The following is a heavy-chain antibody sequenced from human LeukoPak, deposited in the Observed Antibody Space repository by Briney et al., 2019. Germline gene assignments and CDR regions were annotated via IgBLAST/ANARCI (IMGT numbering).Heavy chain of an antibody. CDR3: AKGQTSRSDRFDY. V-gene: IGHV3-74*01. CDR2: INSDGSST. J-gene: IGHJ4*02. Sequence: GGSLRLSCAASGFTFSSYWMHWVRQAPGKGLVWVSRINSDGSSTSYADSVKGRFTISRDNAKNTLYLQMNRLRAEDTAVYYCAKGQTSRSDRFDYWGQGTLVTVSS. D-gene: IGHD4-11*01. CDR1: GFTFSSYW.